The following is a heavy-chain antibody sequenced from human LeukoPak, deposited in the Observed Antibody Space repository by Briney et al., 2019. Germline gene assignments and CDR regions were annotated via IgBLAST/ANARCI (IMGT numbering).Heavy chain of an antibody. Sequence: GGSLRLSCAASGLTFSCYAMSWVRQAPGKGLEWVSTISDRGGNTYYADSVKGRFTISRDNSKNTLYLQMNSLRAEDTAVYYCAKGYYDFWSGYVDYWGQGTLVTVSS. J-gene: IGHJ4*02. CDR2: ISDRGGNT. V-gene: IGHV3-23*01. D-gene: IGHD3-3*01. CDR1: GLTFSCYA. CDR3: AKGYYDFWSGYVDY.